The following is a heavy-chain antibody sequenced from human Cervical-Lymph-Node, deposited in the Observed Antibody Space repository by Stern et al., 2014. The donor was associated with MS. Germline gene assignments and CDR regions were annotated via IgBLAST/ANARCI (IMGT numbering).Heavy chain of an antibody. CDR3: AKIIVAISNYYYYGMDV. J-gene: IGHJ6*02. Sequence: EVQLLESGGGLVQPGGSLRLSCAASGFTFSSYAMSWVRQAPGKGLEWVSAISGSGGSTYYADSVKGRFTISRDNSKNTLYLQMNSLRAEDTAVYYCAKIIVAISNYYYYGMDVWGQGTTVTVSS. V-gene: IGHV3-23*01. D-gene: IGHD2-15*01. CDR1: GFTFSSYA. CDR2: ISGSGGST.